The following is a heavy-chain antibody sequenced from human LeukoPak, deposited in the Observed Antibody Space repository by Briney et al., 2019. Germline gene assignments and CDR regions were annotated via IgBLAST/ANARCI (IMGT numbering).Heavy chain of an antibody. CDR3: ARDSGTTGEVKFDP. CDR2: INPNSGGT. Sequence: ASVKVSCKASGYTFTSYDINWVRQATGQGLEWMGWINPNSGGTNYAQKFQGRVTMTRDTSISTAYMELSRLRSDDTAVYYCARDSGTTGEVKFDPWGQGTLVTVSS. CDR1: GYTFTSYD. J-gene: IGHJ5*02. D-gene: IGHD3-10*01. V-gene: IGHV1-2*02.